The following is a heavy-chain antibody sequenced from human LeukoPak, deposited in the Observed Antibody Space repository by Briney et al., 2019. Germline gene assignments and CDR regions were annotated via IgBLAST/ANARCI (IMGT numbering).Heavy chain of an antibody. V-gene: IGHV3-21*01. CDR3: ARATDSSSWPFDY. Sequence: GGSLRLSCAASGFTFSSYSMNWVRQAPGKGLEWVSSISSSSSYIYYADSVKGRFTISRDNAKNSLYLQMNSLRAEDTAVYYCARATDSSSWPFDYWGQGTLVTVSS. CDR1: GFTFSSYS. D-gene: IGHD6-13*01. CDR2: ISSSSSYI. J-gene: IGHJ4*02.